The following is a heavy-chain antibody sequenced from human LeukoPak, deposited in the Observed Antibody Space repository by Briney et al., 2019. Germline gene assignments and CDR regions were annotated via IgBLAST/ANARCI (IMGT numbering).Heavy chain of an antibody. CDR1: GFTFSSYS. D-gene: IGHD3-16*02. CDR3: SGAVYDYVWGSYRSPEDDAFDI. V-gene: IGHV3-21*01. CDR2: ISSSSSYK. J-gene: IGHJ3*02. Sequence: GGSLRLSCAASGFTFSSYSMNWVRQAPGKGLEWVSSISSSSSYKYYADSVKGRFTISRDNAKNSLYLQMNSLRAEDTAVYYCSGAVYDYVWGSYRSPEDDAFDIWGQGTMVTVSS.